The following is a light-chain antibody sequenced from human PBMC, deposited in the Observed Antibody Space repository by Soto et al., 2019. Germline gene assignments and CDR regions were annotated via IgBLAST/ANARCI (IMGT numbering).Light chain of an antibody. CDR2: DAS. CDR3: QHYATSPTT. J-gene: IGKJ1*01. CDR1: QSVSSNY. Sequence: EIVLTQSPGTLSLSPGERATLSCRASQSVSSNYLAWYQQIPGQAPRLLIYDASSRATGIPDRFSGSGSGTDFTLTISRLEPEDFAVYYCQHYATSPTTFGQGTKVDIK. V-gene: IGKV3-20*01.